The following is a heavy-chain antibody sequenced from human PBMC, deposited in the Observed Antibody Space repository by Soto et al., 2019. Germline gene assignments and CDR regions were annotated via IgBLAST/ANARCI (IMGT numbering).Heavy chain of an antibody. CDR2: INWNGGST. V-gene: IGHV3-20*04. CDR1: GFTFEDHG. Sequence: PGGSLRLSCAAPGFTFEDHGLSWVRQAPGKGLEWVAGINWNGGSTVYAASVKGRFTISRDNAKNSLFLEVNSLRVEDTALYFCARVPLLADYFDSWGQGTLVTVSS. CDR3: ARVPLLADYFDS. J-gene: IGHJ4*02.